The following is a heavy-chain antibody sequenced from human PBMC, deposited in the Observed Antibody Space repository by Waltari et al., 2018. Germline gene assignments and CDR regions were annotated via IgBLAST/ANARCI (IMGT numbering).Heavy chain of an antibody. CDR2: IYYTGST. CDR1: GASIRSGPYY. J-gene: IGHJ4*02. CDR3: ARSHGGLPPSICHPDY. D-gene: IGHD2-2*01. Sequence: QLQLHESGPRLVRPSETLSLSCTASGASIRSGPYYWGWVRQPPGKGLEWIGSIYYTGSTYYTPSLKRRVTISVDTSNNRFSLKLASVTAADTAVYYCARSHGGLPPSICHPDYWAQGTLVTVSS. V-gene: IGHV4-39*02.